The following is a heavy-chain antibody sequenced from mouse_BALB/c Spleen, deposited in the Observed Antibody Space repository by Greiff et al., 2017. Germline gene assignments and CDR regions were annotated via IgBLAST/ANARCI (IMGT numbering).Heavy chain of an antibody. Sequence: VQLKESGGGLVQPGGSLKLSCAASGFTFSSYGMSWVRQTPDKRLELVATINSNGGSTYYPDSVKGRFTISRDNAKNTLYLQMSSLKSEDTAMYYCARVDAYYAMDYWGQGTSVTVSS. CDR1: GFTFSSYG. J-gene: IGHJ4*01. V-gene: IGHV5-6-3*01. CDR2: INSNGGST. CDR3: ARVDAYYAMDY.